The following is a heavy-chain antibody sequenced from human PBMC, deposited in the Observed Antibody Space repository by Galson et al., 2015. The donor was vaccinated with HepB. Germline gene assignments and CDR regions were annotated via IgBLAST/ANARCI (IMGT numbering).Heavy chain of an antibody. D-gene: IGHD7-27*01. CDR1: GFTFSSYA. V-gene: IGHV3-30-3*01. CDR2: ISYDGSNK. Sequence: SLRLSCAASGFTFSSYAMHWVRQAPGKGLEWVAVISYDGSNKYYADSVKGRFTISRDNSKNTLYLQMNSLRAEDTAVYYCARDLGGFDPWGQGTLVTVSS. J-gene: IGHJ5*02. CDR3: ARDLGGFDP.